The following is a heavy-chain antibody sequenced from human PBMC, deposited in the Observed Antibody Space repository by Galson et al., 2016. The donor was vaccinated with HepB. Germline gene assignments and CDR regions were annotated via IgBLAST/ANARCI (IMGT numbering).Heavy chain of an antibody. CDR1: GFSLSTGGMC. J-gene: IGHJ3*02. D-gene: IGHD3-22*01. V-gene: IGHV2-70*11. CDR3: ARSTYYYDSSGYYAHAFDI. Sequence: LVKPTQTLTLTCTFSGFSLSTGGMCVNWVRQPPGKALEWLARIDWDDDKYYSTSLKTRLTISKDTSKKQVVLTMTNMDPVDTATYYCARSTYYYDSSGYYAHAFDIWGQGTMVTVSS. CDR2: IDWDDDK.